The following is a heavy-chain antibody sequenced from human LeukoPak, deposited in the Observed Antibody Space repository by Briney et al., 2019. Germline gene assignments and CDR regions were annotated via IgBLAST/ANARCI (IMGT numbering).Heavy chain of an antibody. V-gene: IGHV1-18*01. Sequence: GASVKVSCKASGYTFTSYGISWVRQAPAQGLEWMGWISAYNGNTNYAQKLQGRVTMTTDTSTSTAYMELRSLRSDASAVYCNTGHRQQLSDFENWGHGALGTASS. J-gene: IGHJ4*03. D-gene: IGHD6-13*01. CDR3: TGHRQQLSDFEN. CDR2: ISAYNGNT. CDR1: GYTFTSYG.